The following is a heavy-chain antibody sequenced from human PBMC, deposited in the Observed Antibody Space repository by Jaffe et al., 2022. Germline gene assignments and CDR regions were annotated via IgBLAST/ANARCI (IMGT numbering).Heavy chain of an antibody. CDR3: ARELPYSYYFDY. Sequence: QVQLVQSGAEVKEPGASVKVSCEASGYTFSNYYLHWVRQAPGQGLEYMGMINPSGGRTTYAQKFQGRVTMTRDTSTSTVYMELSSLRSEDTAVYFCARELPYSYYFDYWGQGTLVTVSS. J-gene: IGHJ4*02. V-gene: IGHV1-46*01. CDR1: GYTFSNYY. D-gene: IGHD2-15*01. CDR2: INPSGGRT.